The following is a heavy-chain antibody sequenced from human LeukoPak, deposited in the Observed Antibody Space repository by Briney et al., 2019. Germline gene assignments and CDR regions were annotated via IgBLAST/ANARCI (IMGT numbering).Heavy chain of an antibody. V-gene: IGHV3-30*04. CDR1: GFTFSSYP. Sequence: GGSLRLSCAASGFTFSSYPMHWVRQAPGKGLEWVAVISYDGSNKYYADSVKGRFTISRDNSKNTLYLQMNSLRAEDTAVYYCARGEKMATAFDYWGQGTLVTVSS. D-gene: IGHD5-24*01. J-gene: IGHJ4*02. CDR2: ISYDGSNK. CDR3: ARGEKMATAFDY.